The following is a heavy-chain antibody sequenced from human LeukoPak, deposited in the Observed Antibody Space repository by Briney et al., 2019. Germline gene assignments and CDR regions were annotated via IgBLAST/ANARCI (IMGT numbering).Heavy chain of an antibody. V-gene: IGHV1-46*01. J-gene: IGHJ4*02. CDR2: INPSGGST. Sequence: ASVKVSCKASGYTFTSYYMHWVRQAPGQGLEWMGIINPSGGSTSYAQKFQGRVTMTRDTSTSTVYMELSSLRSEDTAVYYCARDLETEYYDFWSGYSGVFDYWGQGTLVTVSS. CDR1: GYTFTSYY. CDR3: ARDLETEYYDFWSGYSGVFDY. D-gene: IGHD3-3*01.